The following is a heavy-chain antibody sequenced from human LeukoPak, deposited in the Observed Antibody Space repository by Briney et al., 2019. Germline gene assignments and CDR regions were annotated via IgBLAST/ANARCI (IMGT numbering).Heavy chain of an antibody. CDR1: GYTFTSYA. D-gene: IGHD6-13*01. Sequence: ASVKVSCKASGYTFTSYAMHWVRQAPGQRLEWMGWINAGNGNTKYPQKFQGRVTITRDTSASTAYMELSSLRSEDTAVYYCARWSSSWYGGDYWGQGTLVTVSS. CDR2: INAGNGNT. CDR3: ARWSSSWYGGDY. J-gene: IGHJ4*02. V-gene: IGHV1-3*01.